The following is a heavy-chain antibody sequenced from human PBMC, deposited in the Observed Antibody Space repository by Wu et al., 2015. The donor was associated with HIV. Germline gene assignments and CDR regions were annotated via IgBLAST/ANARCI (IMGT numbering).Heavy chain of an antibody. Sequence: QVQLVQSGAEVKKPGASVKVSCKASGIHLQDHYMHWVRQAPGQGLEWMGWINPNSGGTNYAQKFQGRVTMTRDTSISTAYMELSRLRSDDTAVYYCARDLADYYDSSGYYYEAGHFDYWGQGTLVTVSS. CDR2: INPNSGGT. D-gene: IGHD3-22*01. J-gene: IGHJ4*02. V-gene: IGHV1-2*02. CDR3: ARDLADYYDSSGYYYEAGHFDY. CDR1: GIHLQDHY.